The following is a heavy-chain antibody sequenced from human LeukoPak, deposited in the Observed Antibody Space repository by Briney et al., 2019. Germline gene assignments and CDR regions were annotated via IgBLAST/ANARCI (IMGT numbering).Heavy chain of an antibody. CDR1: GGSIDKYY. CDR2: VYYSGSP. CDR3: ARSISGSDVGTWQY. V-gene: IGHV4-59*08. Sequence: SETLSLTCTVSGGSIDKYYWTWLRQPPGKGLEWIGSVYYSGSPDFNPSLKSRVTISADTSTNQFSLKLTSVTAADSAAYYCARSISGSDVGTWQYWGPGILVTVSS. J-gene: IGHJ4*02. D-gene: IGHD1-1*01.